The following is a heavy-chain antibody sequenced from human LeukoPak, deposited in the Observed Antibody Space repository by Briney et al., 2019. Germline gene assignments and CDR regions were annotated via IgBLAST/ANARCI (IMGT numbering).Heavy chain of an antibody. CDR1: GLTFSSHW. J-gene: IGHJ1*01. D-gene: IGHD6-19*01. CDR2: ISYDGSNK. Sequence: QAGGSLRLSCAASGLTFSSHWMHWVRQAPGKGLEWVAVISYDGSNKYYADSVKGRFTISRDNSKNTLYLQMNSLRAEDTAVYYCAKDFGWYFTSYFQHWGQGTLVTVSS. CDR3: AKDFGWYFTSYFQH. V-gene: IGHV3-30*18.